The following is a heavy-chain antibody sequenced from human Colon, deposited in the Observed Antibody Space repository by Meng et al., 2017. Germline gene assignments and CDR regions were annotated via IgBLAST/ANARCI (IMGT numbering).Heavy chain of an antibody. CDR3: AARGRDDILTGYTDYFFDF. CDR2: IYHSGTT. J-gene: IGHJ4*02. D-gene: IGHD3-9*01. V-gene: IGHV4-38-2*02. Sequence: SDTLSFTGTVPGYSISSGYYWGWIRQPPGKGQEWIGSIYHSGTTYYNPSLKSRVTISKDTSKNQFSLKLSSVTAADTAVYYCAARGRDDILTGYTDYFFDFWGQGTLVTVSS. CDR1: GYSISSGYY.